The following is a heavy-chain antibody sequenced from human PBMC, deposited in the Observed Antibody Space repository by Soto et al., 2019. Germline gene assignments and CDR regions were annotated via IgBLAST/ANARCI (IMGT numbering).Heavy chain of an antibody. CDR3: ARPGIMITSGSNDAFHV. Sequence: QVQLVQSGAEVRKPGASVKVSCKASGYTFTMYSVHWVRQAPGQRLEWMGYINAGNGNTKYLQKFQGRVTFARDTSANTVDMELSSLSSEDTAMYYCARPGIMITSGSNDAFHVWGQATMVTVPS. D-gene: IGHD3-16*01. V-gene: IGHV1-3*01. CDR2: INAGNGNT. J-gene: IGHJ3*01. CDR1: GYTFTMYS.